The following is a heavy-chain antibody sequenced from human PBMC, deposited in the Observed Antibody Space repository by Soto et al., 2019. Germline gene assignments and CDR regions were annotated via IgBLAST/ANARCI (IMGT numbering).Heavy chain of an antibody. V-gene: IGHV4-38-2*02. D-gene: IGHD1-1*01. CDR2: IYHSGST. J-gene: IGHJ6*02. CDR3: ARDLNGGMDV. CDR1: GYSISSGYY. Sequence: ASENLSLTCAVSGYSISSGYYWGWIRQPPGKGLEWIGSIYHSGSTYYNPSLKSRVTISVDTSKNQFSLKLSSVTAADTAVYYCARDLNGGMDVWGQGTTVTVSS.